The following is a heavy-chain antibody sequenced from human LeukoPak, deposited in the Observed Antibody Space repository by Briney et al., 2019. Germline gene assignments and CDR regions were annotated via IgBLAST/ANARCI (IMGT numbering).Heavy chain of an antibody. CDR3: ARENLDQPLGTAVDY. Sequence: ASVKVSCRASGYTFTSYYMLWVRQAPGQGLEWMGIINPSGGSTSYAQKFQGRVTMTRDTSTSTVYMELSSLRSEDTAVYYCARENLDQPLGTAVDYWGQGTLVTVSS. J-gene: IGHJ4*02. CDR2: INPSGGST. D-gene: IGHD2-2*01. V-gene: IGHV1-46*01. CDR1: GYTFTSYY.